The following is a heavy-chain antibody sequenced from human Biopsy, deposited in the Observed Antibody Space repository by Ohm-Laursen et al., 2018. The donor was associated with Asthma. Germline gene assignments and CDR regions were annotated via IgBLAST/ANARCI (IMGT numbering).Heavy chain of an antibody. V-gene: IGHV3-30*18. CDR3: ANYEVVTAILPMDV. J-gene: IGHJ6*02. Sequence: SLRLSCAASGFSFNSYGMHWVRQAPGKGLEWVAVISYDGSNKYYADSVKGRFTISRDNSKNTLYLQMNSLRAEDTAVYYCANYEVVTAILPMDVWGQGTTVTVSS. CDR2: ISYDGSNK. D-gene: IGHD2-21*02. CDR1: GFSFNSYG.